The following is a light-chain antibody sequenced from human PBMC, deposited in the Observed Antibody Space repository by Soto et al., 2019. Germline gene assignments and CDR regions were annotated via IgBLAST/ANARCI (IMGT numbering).Light chain of an antibody. J-gene: IGKJ1*01. V-gene: IGKV3-15*01. CDR2: GAS. Sequence: ETVMTQSPATLSVSPGGRATLSRRASQSISDTLAWYQQKPGQAPRLLIHGASTRATGFPARFSGSGSGTDFTLTISSLQSEDFAIYYCQQYNNWPWTFGQGTKVDNK. CDR3: QQYNNWPWT. CDR1: QSISDT.